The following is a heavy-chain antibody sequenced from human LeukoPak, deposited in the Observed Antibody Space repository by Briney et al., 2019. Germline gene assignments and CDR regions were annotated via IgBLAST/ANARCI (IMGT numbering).Heavy chain of an antibody. Sequence: PSETLSLTCTVSGGSISSSSYYWGWIRQPPGKGLEGIGSIYYSGSTYYNPSLKSRATISVDTSKNQFSLKLSSVTAADTAVYYCARRASSWYYFDYWGQGTLVTVSS. D-gene: IGHD6-13*01. CDR2: IYYSGST. CDR3: ARRASSWYYFDY. V-gene: IGHV4-39*01. CDR1: GGSISSSSYY. J-gene: IGHJ4*02.